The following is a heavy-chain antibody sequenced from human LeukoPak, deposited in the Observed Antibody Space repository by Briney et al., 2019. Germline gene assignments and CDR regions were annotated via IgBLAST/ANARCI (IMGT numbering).Heavy chain of an antibody. J-gene: IGHJ4*02. V-gene: IGHV3-15*01. CDR2: IKSKTDGGTT. D-gene: IGHD1-20*01. Sequence: RGSLRLSCPDSRFTFSNAWTSWVRPAPGKGLEWVGRIKSKTDGGTTDYAAPVEARFTISRDDSNNTLYLQMDSLKTEDTALYYCTTLYSWNEGYWGQGTLVAVSS. CDR1: RFTFSNAW. CDR3: TTLYSWNEGY.